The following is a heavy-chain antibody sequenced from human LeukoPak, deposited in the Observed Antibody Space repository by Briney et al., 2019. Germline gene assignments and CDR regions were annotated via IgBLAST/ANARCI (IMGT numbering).Heavy chain of an antibody. V-gene: IGHV1-46*01. CDR3: ARSLGRTAAAGNYYYYYYMDV. Sequence: ASVKVSCKAFGYTFTSNYMHWVRQAPGQGPEWMGVISPSGGSTTYAQKFQGRVTLTRDMSTSTDYLELSSLRAEDTAVYYCARSLGRTAAAGNYYYYYYMDVWGKGTTVTVSS. J-gene: IGHJ6*03. CDR1: GYTFTSNY. D-gene: IGHD6-13*01. CDR2: ISPSGGST.